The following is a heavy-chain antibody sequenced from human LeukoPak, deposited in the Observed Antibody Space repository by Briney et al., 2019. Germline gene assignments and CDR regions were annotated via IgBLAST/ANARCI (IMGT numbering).Heavy chain of an antibody. CDR1: GASIISTNW. CDR3: ARGAYYSDSSAYYFDY. V-gene: IGHV4-4*02. CDR2: IYQSGYT. J-gene: IGHJ4*02. Sequence: PSETLSLTCNVSGASIISTNWWNWVRQPPGKGLEWIGEIYQSGYTKYNPSLKSRVTISVDKSKNQFSLKLSSVTAADTAVYYCARGAYYSDSSAYYFDYWGQGTLVTVSS. D-gene: IGHD3-22*01.